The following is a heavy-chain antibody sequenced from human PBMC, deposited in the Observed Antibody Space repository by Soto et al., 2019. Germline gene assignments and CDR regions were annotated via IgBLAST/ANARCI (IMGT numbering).Heavy chain of an antibody. CDR2: IYYSGST. CDR3: ARDTYYYGSGSYLEGYYYGMDV. D-gene: IGHD3-10*01. Sequence: SETLSLTCTVSGGSISSYYWSWIRQPPGKGLEWIGYIYYSGSTNYNPSLKSRVTISVDTSKNQFSLKLSSVTAADTAVYYCARDTYYYGSGSYLEGYYYGMDVWGQGTTVTV. V-gene: IGHV4-59*01. J-gene: IGHJ6*02. CDR1: GGSISSYY.